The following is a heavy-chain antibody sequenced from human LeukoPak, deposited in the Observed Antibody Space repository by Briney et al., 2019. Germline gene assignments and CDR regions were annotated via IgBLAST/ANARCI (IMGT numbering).Heavy chain of an antibody. V-gene: IGHV4-30-4*01. CDR3: ARGPLRGVILPRWFDP. CDR2: IYYSGST. D-gene: IGHD3-10*01. J-gene: IGHJ5*02. CDR1: GGSISSGDYY. Sequence: PSETLSLTCTVSGGSISSGDYYWSWIRQPPGKGLEWIGYIYYSGSTYYNPSLKSRVTISVDTSKNQFSLKLSPVTAADTAVYYCARGPLRGVILPRWFDPWGQGTLVTVSS.